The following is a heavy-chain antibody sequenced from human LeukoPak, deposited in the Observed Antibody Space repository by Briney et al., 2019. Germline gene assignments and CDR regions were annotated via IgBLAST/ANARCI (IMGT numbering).Heavy chain of an antibody. CDR1: GGSFSGYY. Sequence: PSETLSLTCAVYGGSFSGYYWSWIRQPPGKGLEWIGEINHSGSTNYNPSLKSRVTISVDTSKNQFSLKLSSVTAADTAVYYCARGNVVVAGVDYWGQGTLVTVSS. CDR2: INHSGST. J-gene: IGHJ4*02. V-gene: IGHV4-34*01. CDR3: ARGNVVVAGVDY. D-gene: IGHD6-19*01.